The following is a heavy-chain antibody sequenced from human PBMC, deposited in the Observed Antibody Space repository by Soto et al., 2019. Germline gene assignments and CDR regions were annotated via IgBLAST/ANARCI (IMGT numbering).Heavy chain of an antibody. D-gene: IGHD1-1*01. J-gene: IGHJ4*02. CDR3: AKDKGVFNWATSYFDY. Sequence: WGSLRLSCAASGFTFSNYAMHWVCQAPGKGLEWVALTSYDGNNEYYTDSVEGRFTISRDNSKNTLFLQMNSPRPEDTAVYYCAKDKGVFNWATSYFDYWGQGALVTVSS. CDR2: TSYDGNNE. CDR1: GFTFSNYA. V-gene: IGHV3-30*18.